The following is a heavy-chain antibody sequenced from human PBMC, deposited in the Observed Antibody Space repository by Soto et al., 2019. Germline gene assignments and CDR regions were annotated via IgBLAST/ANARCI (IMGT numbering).Heavy chain of an antibody. Sequence: GASVNVSCKSSGYTFTSYYMHWGRQAPGQGLECMGIINPSGGSTSYAQKFQGRVTMTRDTSTSTVYMELSSLSSEDTAVYYCARGVYYDHRMDVWGQGTTVTVSS. CDR3: ARGVYYDHRMDV. CDR1: GYTFTSYY. J-gene: IGHJ6*02. CDR2: INPSGGST. V-gene: IGHV1-46*01.